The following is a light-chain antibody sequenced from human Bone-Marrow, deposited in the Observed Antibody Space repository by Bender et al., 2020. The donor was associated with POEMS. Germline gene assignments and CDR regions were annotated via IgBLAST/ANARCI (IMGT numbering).Light chain of an antibody. CDR1: NSNIGTNA. J-gene: IGLJ3*02. CDR2: SAN. Sequence: QSVLTQPPSASGTPGQRVTISCSGSNSNIGTNAVNWYQQFPGTAPKLLIYSANQRPSGVPDRFYAFKSGTSASLAISGLQSEDEADYYCEAWDAGLSGGVFGGGTKLAVL. V-gene: IGLV1-44*01. CDR3: EAWDAGLSGGV.